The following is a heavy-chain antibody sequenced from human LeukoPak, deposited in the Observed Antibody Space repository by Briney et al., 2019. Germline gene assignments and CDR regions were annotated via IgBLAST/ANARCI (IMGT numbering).Heavy chain of an antibody. CDR3: ARDGYSGSSEGFDV. D-gene: IGHD5-12*01. CDR2: ISSGSDYI. J-gene: IGHJ3*01. V-gene: IGHV3-21*01. CDR1: GFSISTYS. Sequence: PGGSLRLSCAGTGFSISTYSMNWVRQAPGKGLEWVSSISSGSDYIYYADSMKGRFTIFRDNPKNSLYLQMNSLRAEDTAVYYCARDGYSGSSEGFDVWGQGTMVTVSS.